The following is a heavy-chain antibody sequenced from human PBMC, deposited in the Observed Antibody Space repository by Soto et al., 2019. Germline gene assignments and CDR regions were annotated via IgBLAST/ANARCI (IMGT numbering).Heavy chain of an antibody. V-gene: IGHV3-23*01. CDR3: AKGYYYDSSGYYTSPPHYFDY. CDR1: GFTFINYA. Sequence: SCAASGFTFINYAISWVLQAPGKGLEWVSAISGSGGSTYYADSVKGRFTISSDNSKNTPYLQMNSLRAEDTAVYYCAKGYYYDSSGYYTSPPHYFDYWGQGTLVTVSS. D-gene: IGHD3-22*01. J-gene: IGHJ4*02. CDR2: ISGSGGST.